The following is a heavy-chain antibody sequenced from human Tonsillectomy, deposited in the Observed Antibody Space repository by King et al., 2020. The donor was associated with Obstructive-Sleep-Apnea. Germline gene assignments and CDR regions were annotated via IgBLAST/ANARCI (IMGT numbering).Heavy chain of an antibody. V-gene: IGHV3-30*04. CDR3: ARDRRYCSSTSCYPRDAFDI. J-gene: IGHJ3*02. CDR1: GFTFSNYA. Sequence: VQLVESGGGVVQPGRSLRLSCAASGFTFSNYAMHWVRQAPGKGREWMAVVSYDGNYKYYADSVKGRFTISRDNSKNTLYMQVNSLRDEDTAVYYCARDRRYCSSTSCYPRDAFDIWGQGTMVTVSS. CDR2: VSYDGNYK. D-gene: IGHD2-2*01.